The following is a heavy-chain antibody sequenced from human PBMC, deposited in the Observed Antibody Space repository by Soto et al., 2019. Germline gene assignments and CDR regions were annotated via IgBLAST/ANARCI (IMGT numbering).Heavy chain of an antibody. V-gene: IGHV3-30-3*01. J-gene: IGHJ6*02. CDR3: ARVSPPIFGVAKPYYYGMDV. CDR2: ISYDGSNK. Sequence: PGGSLRLSCAASGFTFSSHAMHWVRQAPGKGLEWVAVISYDGSNKYYADSVKGRFTISRDNSKNTLYLQMNSLRAEDTAVYYCARVSPPIFGVAKPYYYGMDVWGQGTTVTVSS. CDR1: GFTFSSHA. D-gene: IGHD3-3*01.